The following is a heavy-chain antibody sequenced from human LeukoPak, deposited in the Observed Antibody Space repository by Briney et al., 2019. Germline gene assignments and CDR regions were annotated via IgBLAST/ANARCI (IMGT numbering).Heavy chain of an antibody. Sequence: GASVKVSCKASGYTFTSYDINWMRQATGQGLEWMGWMNPNSGSTGYAQKFQGRVTMTRNTSISTAYMELSSLRSEDTAVHYCARGDDSSGYFDYWGQGTLVTVSS. CDR1: GYTFTSYD. J-gene: IGHJ4*02. D-gene: IGHD3-22*01. CDR2: MNPNSGST. CDR3: ARGDDSSGYFDY. V-gene: IGHV1-8*01.